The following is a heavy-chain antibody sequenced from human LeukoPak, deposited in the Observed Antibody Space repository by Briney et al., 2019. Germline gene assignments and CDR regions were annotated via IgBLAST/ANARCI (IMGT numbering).Heavy chain of an antibody. Sequence: SETLSLTCTVSGCSISSYYWGCIRPPPGRGLEWIVYIYYTGTTNYNPSLDSRVTISVDTSNNHFSLWLRSVTAAATAVYYGARHFGDAYRRSFDFWGQGTLVTVSS. CDR1: GCSISSYY. CDR2: IYYTGTT. V-gene: IGHV4-59*08. CDR3: ARHFGDAYRRSFDF. J-gene: IGHJ4*02. D-gene: IGHD5-24*01.